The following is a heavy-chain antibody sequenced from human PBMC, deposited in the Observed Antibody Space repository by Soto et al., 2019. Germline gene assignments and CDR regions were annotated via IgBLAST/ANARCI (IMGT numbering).Heavy chain of an antibody. J-gene: IGHJ4*02. D-gene: IGHD3-22*01. V-gene: IGHV1-69*02. CDR3: ARAAYYYESSGYYPGDY. CDR2: IIPILGIA. CDR1: GGTFSSYT. Sequence: SVKVSCKASGGTFSSYTISWVRQAPGQGLEWMGRIIPILGIANYAQKFQGRVTITADKSTSTAYMELSSLRSEDTAVYYCARAAYYYESSGYYPGDYWGQGTLVTVSS.